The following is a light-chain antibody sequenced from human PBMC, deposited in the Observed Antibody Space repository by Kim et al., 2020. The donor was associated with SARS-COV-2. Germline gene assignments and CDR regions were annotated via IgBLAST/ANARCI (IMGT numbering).Light chain of an antibody. V-gene: IGKV3-11*01. CDR1: QSVRSD. Sequence: TLSSRASQSVRSDLAWYQQKPGQAPRRLICDASNRATGIPARFSGSGSGTHFTLTISSLEPEDFAVYYCQQRSDGNTFGQGTKLEI. CDR2: DAS. CDR3: QQRSDGNT. J-gene: IGKJ2*01.